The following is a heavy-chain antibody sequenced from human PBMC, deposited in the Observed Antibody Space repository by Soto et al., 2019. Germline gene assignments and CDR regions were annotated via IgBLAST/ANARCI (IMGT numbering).Heavy chain of an antibody. D-gene: IGHD2-8*02. J-gene: IGHJ4*02. CDR3: ARLVRSLHLDY. CDR2: MFYSGST. V-gene: IGHV4-61*01. Sequence: QVQLQESGPGLVEPSETLSLTCTVSGGSVNSDSHYWSWIRQPPGKGLEWIGHMFYSGSTNYNPSLKSRVTISGDTSKNQFSLKLSSVTAADTAVYYCARLVRSLHLDYWGQGTPVTVSS. CDR1: GGSVNSDSHY.